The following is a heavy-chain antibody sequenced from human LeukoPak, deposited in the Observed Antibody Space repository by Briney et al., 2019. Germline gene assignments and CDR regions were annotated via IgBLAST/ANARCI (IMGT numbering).Heavy chain of an antibody. Sequence: GASVKVSCKASGYTFTTYGISWVRQAPGQGLEWMGWISAYNGNTNYAQKFQGRVTMTTDTSTSTVYMELRSLRSDDTAVYYCARANNWNDVGNLYGHWGQGTLVTVSS. D-gene: IGHD1-1*01. CDR1: GYTFTTYG. J-gene: IGHJ4*02. V-gene: IGHV1-18*01. CDR2: ISAYNGNT. CDR3: ARANNWNDVGNLYGH.